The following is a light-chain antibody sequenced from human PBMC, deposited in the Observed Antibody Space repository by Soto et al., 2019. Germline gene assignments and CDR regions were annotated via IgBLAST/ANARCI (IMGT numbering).Light chain of an antibody. V-gene: IGKV3-20*01. CDR3: QQYGGSSWT. J-gene: IGKJ1*01. CDR2: GAS. CDR1: QSLSASY. Sequence: EIVLTQSPGTLSLSPGERATLFCRASQSLSASYLAWCQQKPGQAPRLLVYGASSRATGIPDRFSGSGSGTDFTLIISRLEPEDFAVYYCQQYGGSSWTFGQGTKVDIK.